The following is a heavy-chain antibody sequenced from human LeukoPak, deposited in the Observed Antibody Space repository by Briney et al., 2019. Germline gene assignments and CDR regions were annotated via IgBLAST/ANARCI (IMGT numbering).Heavy chain of an antibody. D-gene: IGHD2-2*01. Sequence: PSETLSLTCAVYGGSFSGHYWTWIRQPPGKGLEWIGESTHSGSTNYNPSLKSRVTISVDTSMNQFSLKLTSVTAADTAVYHCARGRTGAAALDFWGPGNLVTVSS. J-gene: IGHJ4*02. CDR3: ARGRTGAAALDF. CDR2: STHSGST. CDR1: GGSFSGHY. V-gene: IGHV4-34*01.